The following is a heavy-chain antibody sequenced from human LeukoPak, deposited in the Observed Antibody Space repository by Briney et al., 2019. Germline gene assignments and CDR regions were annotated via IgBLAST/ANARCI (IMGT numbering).Heavy chain of an antibody. V-gene: IGHV3-66*01. CDR3: ARDGTKSFTHLGAFDI. D-gene: IGHD2-8*01. Sequence: GGSLRLSCAASGFTVSSNYMSWVRLAPGPGLELVSVSYSGGSTYYADSVNSRFTISRDNSKNTLYLQMNSLRAEDTAVYYCARDGTKSFTHLGAFDIWGQGTMVTVAS. J-gene: IGHJ3*02. CDR1: GFTVSSNY. CDR2: SYSGGST.